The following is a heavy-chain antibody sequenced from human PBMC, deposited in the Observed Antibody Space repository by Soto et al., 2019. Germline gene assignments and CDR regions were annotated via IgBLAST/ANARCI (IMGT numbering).Heavy chain of an antibody. CDR2: ISYDGSNK. J-gene: IGHJ5*02. CDR3: ARDQGRRITIFVASWFDP. V-gene: IGHV3-30-3*01. D-gene: IGHD3-3*01. CDR1: GFTFSSYA. Sequence: QVQLVESGGGVVQPGRSLRLSCAASGFTFSSYAMHWVRQAPGKGLEWVAVISYDGSNKYYADSVKGRFTISRNNSKNTLYLQMNSLRPEDTALYYCARDQGRRITIFVASWFDPWGQGTLVTVSS.